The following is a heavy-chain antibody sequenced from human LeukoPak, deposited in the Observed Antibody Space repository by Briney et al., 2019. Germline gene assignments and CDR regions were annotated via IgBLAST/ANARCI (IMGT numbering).Heavy chain of an antibody. CDR1: GYTFANFG. D-gene: IGHD2-2*02. J-gene: IGHJ4*02. V-gene: IGHV1-18*01. CDR3: ARTCSSSCYMVH. Sequence: EASVKVSCKASGYTFANFGITWVRQAPGQGLEWMGWISVYNGNTNYAQNLQGRVTLTTDTSTSTAYMELRSLRSDDTALYYCARTCSSSCYMVHWGQGTLVTVSS. CDR2: ISVYNGNT.